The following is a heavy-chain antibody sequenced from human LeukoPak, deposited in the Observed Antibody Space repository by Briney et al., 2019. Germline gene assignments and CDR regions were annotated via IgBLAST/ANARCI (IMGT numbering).Heavy chain of an antibody. CDR2: IGSSSSYI. D-gene: IGHD3-10*01. V-gene: IGHV3-21*01. J-gene: IGHJ3*02. Sequence: GSLRLSCAASGLTFSSYSMNWVRQAPGKGLEWVSSIGSSSSYIYYADSVKGRFTISRDNAKNSLYLQMNSLRAEDTAVYYCTITMVRGVIGAFDIWGQGTMVTVSS. CDR3: TITMVRGVIGAFDI. CDR1: GLTFSSYS.